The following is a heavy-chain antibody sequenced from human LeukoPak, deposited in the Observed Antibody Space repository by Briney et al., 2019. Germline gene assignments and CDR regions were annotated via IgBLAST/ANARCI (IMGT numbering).Heavy chain of an antibody. CDR3: ARAPCSSSSNFDY. CDR1: GGTFSSYA. CDR2: IIPIFGTA. D-gene: IGHD6-6*01. J-gene: IGHJ4*02. V-gene: IGHV1-69*01. Sequence: EASVKVSCKASGGTFSSYAISWVRQAPGQGLEWMGGIIPIFGTANYAQRFQGRVTITADESTSTAYMELSSLRSEDTAVYYCARAPCSSSSNFDYWGQGTLVTVSS.